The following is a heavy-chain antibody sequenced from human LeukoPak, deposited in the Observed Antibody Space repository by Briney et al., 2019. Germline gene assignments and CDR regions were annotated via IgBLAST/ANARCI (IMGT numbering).Heavy chain of an antibody. CDR2: IYYSGST. V-gene: IGHV4-30-4*01. D-gene: IGHD6-13*01. CDR3: ARGGPWGPHIAAAESSGSDWFDP. Sequence: SETLSLTCNVSGGSISSGDYYWSWIRQPPGKGLEWIGYIYYSGSTYYNPSLKSRVTISVDTSKNQFSLKLSSVTAADTAVYYCARGGPWGPHIAAAESSGSDWFDPWGQGTLVTVSS. CDR1: GGSISSGDYY. J-gene: IGHJ5*02.